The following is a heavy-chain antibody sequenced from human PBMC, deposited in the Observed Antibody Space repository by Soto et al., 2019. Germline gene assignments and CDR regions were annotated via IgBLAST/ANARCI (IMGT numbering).Heavy chain of an antibody. J-gene: IGHJ4*02. D-gene: IGHD3-22*01. CDR3: ARDFSLPITMIVVVPFDY. Sequence: PGGSLRLSCAASGFTFSSYSMNWVRQAPGKGLEWVSSISSSSSYIYYADSVKGRFTISRDNAKNSLYLQMNSLRAEDTAVYYCARDFSLPITMIVVVPFDYWGQGPLVPVSS. V-gene: IGHV3-21*01. CDR2: ISSSSSYI. CDR1: GFTFSSYS.